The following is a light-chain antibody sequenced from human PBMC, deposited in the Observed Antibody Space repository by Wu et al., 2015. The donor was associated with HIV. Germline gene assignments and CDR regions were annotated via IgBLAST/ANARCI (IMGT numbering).Light chain of an antibody. CDR1: QSVSSF. Sequence: RATLSCRASQSVSSFLSLVPTEAWPGSHGSSSLVHPTGTGIPARFSGSGSETDFTLTISSLEPEDFAVYFCQQRSVWPWTFGQGTKVDIK. CDR2: VHP. J-gene: IGKJ1*01. V-gene: IGKV3-11*01. CDR3: QQRSVWPWT.